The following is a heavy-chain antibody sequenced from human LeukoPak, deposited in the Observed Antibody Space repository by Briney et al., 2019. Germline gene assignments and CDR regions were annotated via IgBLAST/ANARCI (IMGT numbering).Heavy chain of an antibody. V-gene: IGHV1-69*05. CDR1: GGTFSSYA. CDR2: IIPIFGTA. Sequence: ASVKVTCKASGGTFSSYAISWVRQAPGQGLEWMGRIIPIFGTANYAQKFQGRVTITTDESTSTAYMELSSLRSEDTAVYYCARSMTTVTSGWFDPWGQGTLVTVSS. D-gene: IGHD4-17*01. CDR3: ARSMTTVTSGWFDP. J-gene: IGHJ5*02.